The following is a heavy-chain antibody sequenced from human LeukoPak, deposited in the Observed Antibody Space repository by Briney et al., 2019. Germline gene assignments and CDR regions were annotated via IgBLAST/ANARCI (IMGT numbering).Heavy chain of an antibody. J-gene: IGHJ4*02. D-gene: IGHD1-26*01. CDR2: IRDDGSNQ. Sequence: PGGSLRLSCAASGFTFSSYGMHWVRQAPGKGLEWVTFIRDDGSNQYYADSVKGRFTISRDNSKNTLYLQMNSLRAEDTAVYYCAPQSKWELPSYFDYWGQGTLVTVSS. V-gene: IGHV3-30*02. CDR1: GFTFSSYG. CDR3: APQSKWELPSYFDY.